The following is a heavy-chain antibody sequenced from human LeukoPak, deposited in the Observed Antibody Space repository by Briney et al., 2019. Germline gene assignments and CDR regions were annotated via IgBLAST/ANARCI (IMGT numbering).Heavy chain of an antibody. D-gene: IGHD3-22*01. CDR1: GGSISSYY. CDR2: IYYSGST. V-gene: IGHV4-59*12. Sequence: SETLSLTCTVSGGSISSYYWSWIRQPPGKGLEWIGYIYYSGSTNYNPSLKSRVTISVDKSKNQFSLKLSSVTAADTAVYYCARGGNYYDSSGYQLYWGQGTLVTVSS. J-gene: IGHJ4*02. CDR3: ARGGNYYDSSGYQLY.